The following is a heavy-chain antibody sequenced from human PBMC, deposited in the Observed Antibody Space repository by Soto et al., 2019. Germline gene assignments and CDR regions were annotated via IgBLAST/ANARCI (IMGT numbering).Heavy chain of an antibody. J-gene: IGHJ4*02. CDR1: GYTFTSYG. D-gene: IGHD3-10*01. V-gene: IGHV1-18*04. Sequence: ASVKVSCKASGYTFTSYGISWVRQAPGQGLEWMGWISAHNGNTNYAQKLQGRVTMTTDTSTSTAYMELRSLRSDDTAVYYCARYWYGSGSYEFDYWGQGTLVTVSS. CDR2: ISAHNGNT. CDR3: ARYWYGSGSYEFDY.